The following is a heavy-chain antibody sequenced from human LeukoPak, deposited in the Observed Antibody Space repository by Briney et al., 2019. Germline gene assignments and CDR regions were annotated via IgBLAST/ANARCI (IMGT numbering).Heavy chain of an antibody. V-gene: IGHV3-33*06. CDR3: AKSSIMFAAGRLGSIDF. J-gene: IGHJ4*02. CDR1: GFAFNDFA. CDR2: IWRDGSHR. Sequence: GGSLTLSCAASGFAFNDFAMYWVRQAPGKGLDSVAVIWRDGSHRYYAHSIKGRFTISRDNSKNTLYLQMSSLRAEDTAVYYCAKSSIMFAAGRLGSIDFWGQGTLVTVSS. D-gene: IGHD1-26*01.